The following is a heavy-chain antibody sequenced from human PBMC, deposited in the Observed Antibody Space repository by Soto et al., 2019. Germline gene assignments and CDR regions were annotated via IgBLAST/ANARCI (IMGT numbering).Heavy chain of an antibody. CDR2: IYPAXSDT. CDR1: GYCFTHYL. CDR3: ARHGGYYFDSSGYSGTWFDP. D-gene: IGHD3-22*01. V-gene: IGHV5-51*01. J-gene: IGHJ5*02. Sequence: GESLKISSEGSGYCFTHYLIGSVRQLPGKGLECMGVIYPAXSDTRYSPSFQAQVTISADKSSSTAYLQWSSLKASDTAIYYCARHGGYYFDSSGYSGTWFDPWGQGTLVTGS.